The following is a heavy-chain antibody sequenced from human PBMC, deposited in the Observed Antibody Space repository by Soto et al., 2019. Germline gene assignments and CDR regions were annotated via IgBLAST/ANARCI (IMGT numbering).Heavy chain of an antibody. V-gene: IGHV1-69*13. J-gene: IGHJ4*02. CDR3: ARGNDIVVVVAATPDEYYFDY. CDR1: GGTFSIYA. CDR2: IIPIFGTA. Sequence: SVKVSCKASGGTFSIYAISWVRQAPGQGLEWMGGIIPIFGTANYAQKFQGRVTITADESTSTAYMELSSLRSEDTAVYYCARGNDIVVVVAATPDEYYFDYWGQGTLVTVSS. D-gene: IGHD2-15*01.